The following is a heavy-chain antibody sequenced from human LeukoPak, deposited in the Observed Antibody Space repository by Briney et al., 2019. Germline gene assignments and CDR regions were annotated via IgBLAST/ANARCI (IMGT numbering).Heavy chain of an antibody. V-gene: IGHV4-4*07. D-gene: IGHD2-21*01. Sequence: SETLSLNSTGSAVSISSYDWTWLRHPAGHGLEWIVRVYTSGTTKYNPSLRGRVTMSVDTSTKQFSLNLSSVTAADTAVYYCVTTHVGGAVDWNVFDIWGQGTLVTVSS. CDR2: VYTSGTT. J-gene: IGHJ3*02. CDR1: AVSISSYD. CDR3: VTTHVGGAVDWNVFDI.